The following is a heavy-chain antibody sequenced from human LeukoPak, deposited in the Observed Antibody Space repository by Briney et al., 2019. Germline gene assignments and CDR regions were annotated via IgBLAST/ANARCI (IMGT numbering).Heavy chain of an antibody. J-gene: IGHJ4*02. CDR3: ARGVEVQWLALDY. Sequence: GTSVKVSCKASGYTFTDYYMHWVRQAPGQGLEWMGRINPNSGGTNYAQKFQGRVTMTRDTSISTAYMELSRLRSDDTAVYYCARGVEVQWLALDYWGQGTLVTVSS. CDR1: GYTFTDYY. CDR2: INPNSGGT. D-gene: IGHD6-19*01. V-gene: IGHV1-2*06.